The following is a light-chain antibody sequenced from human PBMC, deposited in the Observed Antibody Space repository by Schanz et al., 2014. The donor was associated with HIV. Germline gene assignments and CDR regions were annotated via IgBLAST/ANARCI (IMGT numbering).Light chain of an antibody. J-gene: IGLJ3*02. V-gene: IGLV2-23*02. CDR3: GTWDDSLNGWV. Sequence: QSVLTQPASVSGSPGQSITISCTGTSSDVGSYNLVSWYQQYPGKAPKLMIYEISKWPSGVSNRFSGSKSGNTASLTISGLQAEDEADYYCGTWDDSLNGWVFGGGTKLTVL. CDR2: EIS. CDR1: SSDVGSYNL.